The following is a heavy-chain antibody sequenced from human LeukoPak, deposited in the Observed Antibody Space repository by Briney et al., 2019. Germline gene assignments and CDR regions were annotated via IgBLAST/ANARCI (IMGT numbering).Heavy chain of an antibody. V-gene: IGHV4-59*08. Sequence: SETLSLTCTVSGGSISSDYWSWIRQSPEKRLEWIGYIHYSGATNYSPSLKSRVTISVDTSKNQFSLKLSSVTAADTALYYCATLRGASTAVFDSWGQGTLVTVSS. CDR3: ATLRGASTAVFDS. CDR2: IHYSGAT. D-gene: IGHD2-21*02. J-gene: IGHJ4*02. CDR1: GGSISSDY.